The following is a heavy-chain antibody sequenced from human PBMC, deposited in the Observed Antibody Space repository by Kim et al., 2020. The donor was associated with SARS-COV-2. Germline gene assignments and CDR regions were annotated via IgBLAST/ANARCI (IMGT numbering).Heavy chain of an antibody. D-gene: IGHD6-19*01. J-gene: IGHJ6*02. CDR1: GINFDDYA. CDR3: AGWSYYGMDV. V-gene: IGHV3-9*01. Sequence: GGSLRLSCAASGINFDDYAMEWVRQAPGKSLEWVAGITWNSGSIGYADSVKGRFAISRDNAKNSLYLQMNSLRTEDTALYYCAGWSYYGMDVWGQGTTVTVSS. CDR2: ITWNSGSI.